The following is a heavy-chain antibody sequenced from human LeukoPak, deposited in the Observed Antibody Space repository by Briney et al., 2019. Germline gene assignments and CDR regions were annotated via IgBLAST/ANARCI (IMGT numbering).Heavy chain of an antibody. CDR3: AREVMDNLRFDY. V-gene: IGHV1-46*01. Sequence: GASVKVSCKASGYTFTSYYMHWVRQAPGQGLEWMGIINPSGGDTSYAQKFQGRLTMTRGTSTNTVYMELTSLRSEDTAVYYCAREVMDNLRFDYWGQGTLVTVSS. D-gene: IGHD1-14*01. J-gene: IGHJ4*02. CDR2: INPSGGDT. CDR1: GYTFTSYY.